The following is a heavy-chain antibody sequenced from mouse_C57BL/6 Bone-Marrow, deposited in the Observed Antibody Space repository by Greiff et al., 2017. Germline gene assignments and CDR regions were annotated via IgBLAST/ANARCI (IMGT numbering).Heavy chain of an antibody. Sequence: EVNLVESGGGLVQSGRSLRLSCATSGFTFSDFYMEWVRQAPGKGLEWIAASRNKANDYTTEYSASVKGRFIVSRDTSQSILYLQMNALRAEDTAIYYCARDEDVWGTGTTVTVSS. V-gene: IGHV7-1*01. J-gene: IGHJ1*03. CDR2: SRNKANDYTT. CDR3: ARDEDV. CDR1: GFTFSDFY.